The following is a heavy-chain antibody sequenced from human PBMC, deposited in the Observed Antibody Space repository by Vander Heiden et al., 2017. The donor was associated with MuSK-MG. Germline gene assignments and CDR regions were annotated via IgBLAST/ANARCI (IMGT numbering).Heavy chain of an antibody. D-gene: IGHD3-16*02. Sequence: QVQLVESGGGVVQPGRSLRLSCAASGFTFSSYAMHWVRQAPGKGLEWVAVISYDGSNKYYADSVKGRFTISRDNSKNTLYLQMNSLRAEDTAVYYCARGMMMTFGGVIVIPYCDYWGQGTLGTVSS. CDR2: ISYDGSNK. J-gene: IGHJ4*02. CDR3: ARGMMMTFGGVIVIPYCDY. V-gene: IGHV3-30*01. CDR1: GFTFSSYA.